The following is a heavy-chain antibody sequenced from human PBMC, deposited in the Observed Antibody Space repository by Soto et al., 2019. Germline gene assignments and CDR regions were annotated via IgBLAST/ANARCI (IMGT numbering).Heavy chain of an antibody. CDR2: IASSSSHI. CDR3: VRERGLSSFYGMDV. V-gene: IGHV3-21*01. D-gene: IGHD3-10*01. J-gene: IGHJ6*02. Sequence: GGSLRLSCAASGFTLSSYTMNWVRQASGKGLEWVASIASSSSHIYYADSVKGRFTISRDNAGNSLYLQMNSLRAEDTAVYYCVRERGLSSFYGMDVWGQGTTVTVSS. CDR1: GFTLSSYT.